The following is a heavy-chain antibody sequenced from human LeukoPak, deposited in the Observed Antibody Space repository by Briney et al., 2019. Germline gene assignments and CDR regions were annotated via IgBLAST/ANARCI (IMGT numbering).Heavy chain of an antibody. J-gene: IGHJ4*02. D-gene: IGHD6-19*01. CDR2: IIPIFGTA. CDR3: ARSRSSGWYGVYYFDY. Sequence: SVKVSSKASGGTFISYAISWVRQAPGQGLEWMGGIIPIFGTANYAQKFQGRVTITADESTSTAYMELSSLRSEDTAVYYCARSRSSGWYGVYYFDYWGQGTLVTVSS. CDR1: GGTFISYA. V-gene: IGHV1-69*01.